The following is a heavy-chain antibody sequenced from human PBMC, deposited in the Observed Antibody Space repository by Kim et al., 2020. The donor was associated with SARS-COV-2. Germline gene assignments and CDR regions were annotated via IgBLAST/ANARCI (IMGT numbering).Heavy chain of an antibody. Sequence: GGSLRLSCAASGFTFSSYAMHWVRQAPGKGLEWVAVISYDGSNKYYADSVKGRFTISRDNSKNTLYLQMNSLRAEDTAVYYCARDAATAGGYSGYVVYWGQGTLVTVSS. V-gene: IGHV3-30*04. CDR1: GFTFSSYA. CDR3: ARDAATAGGYSGYVVY. D-gene: IGHD5-12*01. J-gene: IGHJ4*02. CDR2: ISYDGSNK.